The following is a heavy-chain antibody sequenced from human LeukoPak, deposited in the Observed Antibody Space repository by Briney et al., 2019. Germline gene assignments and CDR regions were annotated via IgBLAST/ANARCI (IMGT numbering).Heavy chain of an antibody. V-gene: IGHV3-64*01. CDR3: VRATYVNQPFDF. CDR2: ISNNGADI. D-gene: IGHD3-10*02. CDR1: GFTFSSYI. Sequence: GGSLTLSCPASGFTFSSYIMHWVRQAPGNALEYVSAISNNGADIYYANSVKGRFSISRDNSKNTLYLEIDNQRSEHMAVYYCVRATYVNQPFDFWGQGTLVTVSS. J-gene: IGHJ4*02.